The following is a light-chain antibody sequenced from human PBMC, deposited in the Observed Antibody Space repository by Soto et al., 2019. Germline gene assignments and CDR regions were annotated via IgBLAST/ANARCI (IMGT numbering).Light chain of an antibody. Sequence: QSVLTQPVSVSGSPGQSITISCTGTSSDVGGYNYVSWYQQHPGKAPKLMIYDVSNRPSGVSNRFSGSKSGNTASLTISGLQAEDEADYYCSSYTSSSTYVFGTGTKGTVL. CDR1: SSDVGGYNY. CDR2: DVS. J-gene: IGLJ1*01. V-gene: IGLV2-14*01. CDR3: SSYTSSSTYV.